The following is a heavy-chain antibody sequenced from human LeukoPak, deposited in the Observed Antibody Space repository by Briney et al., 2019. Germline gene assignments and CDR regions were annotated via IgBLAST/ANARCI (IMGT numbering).Heavy chain of an antibody. CDR2: IYSSAST. CDR1: GFTVTSNY. CDR3: ARDATGSSSWYYFDY. Sequence: GGSLRLSCAASGFTVTSNYMSWVRQAPGKGLEWVSVIYSSASTYYADSVKGRFTISRDNSKNTLYLQMNSLRAEDTAVYYCARDATGSSSWYYFDYWGQGTLVTVSS. J-gene: IGHJ4*02. D-gene: IGHD6-13*01. V-gene: IGHV3-66*01.